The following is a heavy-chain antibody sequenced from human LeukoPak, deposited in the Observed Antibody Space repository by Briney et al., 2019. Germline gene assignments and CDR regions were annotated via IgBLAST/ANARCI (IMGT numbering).Heavy chain of an antibody. CDR2: IYYSGST. V-gene: IGHV4-39*07. CDR3: ARSDTTVPTQVSPYFDY. Sequence: MSSETLSLTCTVSGRSISSSSYYWGWIRQPPGKGLEWIGCIYYSGSTYYNPSLKSRVTISVHTPKNQFSLKLSSVTAADTAVYYCARSDTTVPTQVSPYFDYWGQGTLVTVSS. CDR1: GRSISSSSYY. J-gene: IGHJ4*02. D-gene: IGHD4-17*01.